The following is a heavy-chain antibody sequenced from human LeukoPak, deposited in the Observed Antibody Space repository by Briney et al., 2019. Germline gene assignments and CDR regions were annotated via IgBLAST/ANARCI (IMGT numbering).Heavy chain of an antibody. Sequence: SQTLSLTCAISGDIVSSNSATWHWIRQSPSRGLEWLGRTYYRSKWRNDYAVSVKSRITINPDTSKNHFSLQLNSVTPEDTAVYYCARGGDTGSMDVWGKGTTVTVSS. J-gene: IGHJ6*04. CDR3: ARGGDTGSMDV. CDR1: GDIVSSNSAT. D-gene: IGHD1-26*01. CDR2: TYYRSKWRN. V-gene: IGHV6-1*01.